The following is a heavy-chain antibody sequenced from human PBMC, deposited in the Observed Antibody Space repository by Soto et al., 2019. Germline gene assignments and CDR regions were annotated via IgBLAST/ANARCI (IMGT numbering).Heavy chain of an antibody. D-gene: IGHD1-1*01. CDR3: ARGMWNDVYY. CDR1: GGSFSGYY. Sequence: SETLSLTCAVYGGSFSGYYWSWIRQPPGKGLEWIGEINHSGSTNYNPSLKSRVTISVDTSKNQFSLKLSSVTAADTAVYYCARGMWNDVYYWGQGTLVTVSS. V-gene: IGHV4-34*01. J-gene: IGHJ4*02. CDR2: INHSGST.